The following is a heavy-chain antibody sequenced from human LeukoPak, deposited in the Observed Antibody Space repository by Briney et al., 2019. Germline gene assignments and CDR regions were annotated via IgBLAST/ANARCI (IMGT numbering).Heavy chain of an antibody. CDR3: ARDRAAPTKRYYFDY. CDR1: GFTFSSYA. CDR2: ISYDGSNK. J-gene: IGHJ4*02. V-gene: IGHV3-30-3*01. Sequence: GGSLRLSCAASGFTFSSYAMHWVRQAPGKGLEWVAVISYDGSNKYYADSVKGRFTISRDNSKNTLYLQMNSLRAEDTAVYYCARDRAAPTKRYYFDYWGQGTLVTVSS. D-gene: IGHD5-12*01.